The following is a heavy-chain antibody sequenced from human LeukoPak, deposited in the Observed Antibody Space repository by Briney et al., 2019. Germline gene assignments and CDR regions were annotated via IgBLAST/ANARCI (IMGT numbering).Heavy chain of an antibody. D-gene: IGHD3-22*01. CDR3: ARDLTMTIKGPPDY. J-gene: IGHJ4*02. V-gene: IGHV3-30*01. CDR2: ISYDGSNK. Sequence: GGSLRLSCAASGFTFSSYAMHWVRQAPGKGLEWVAVISYDGSNKYYADSVKGRFTISRDNSKNTLYLQMNSLRAEDTAVYYCARDLTMTIKGPPDYWGQGTLVTVSS. CDR1: GFTFSSYA.